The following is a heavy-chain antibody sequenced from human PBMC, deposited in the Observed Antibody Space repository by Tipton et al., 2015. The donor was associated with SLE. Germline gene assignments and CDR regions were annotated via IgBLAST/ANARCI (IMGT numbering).Heavy chain of an antibody. J-gene: IGHJ4*02. Sequence: GLVKPSETLSLTCNVSGGSIRNYYWSWIRQPPGKGLEWIGYIYNSDNTNYNPSLKSRVTISVDTSKSQFSLNLASVTAADTAVYYCSRTRGRYQQTFDYWGQGTLVTISS. V-gene: IGHV4-59*01. CDR1: GGSIRNYY. CDR3: SRTRGRYQQTFDY. D-gene: IGHD6-13*01. CDR2: IYNSDNT.